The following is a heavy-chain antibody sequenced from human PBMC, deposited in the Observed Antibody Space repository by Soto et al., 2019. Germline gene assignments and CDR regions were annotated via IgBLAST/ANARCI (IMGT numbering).Heavy chain of an antibody. V-gene: IGHV4-34*01. J-gene: IGHJ3*02. D-gene: IGHD2-2*01. CDR2: INHSGST. CDR3: ARGPRVVWVVPTAQRDVFDI. Sequence: QVQLQQWGAGLLKPSETLSLTCAVYGGSFSAFYWNCIRQPPGKGLEWIGEINHSGSTSYNPSLKSRVTISVDTSKNQISLKLTSVTAADTAVYYCARGPRVVWVVPTAQRDVFDIWGQGTMVTVSS. CDR1: GGSFSAFY.